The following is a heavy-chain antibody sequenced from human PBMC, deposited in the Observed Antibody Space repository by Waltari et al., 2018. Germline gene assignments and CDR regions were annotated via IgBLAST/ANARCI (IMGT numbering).Heavy chain of an antibody. J-gene: IGHJ4*02. CDR3: ARERVSSSLYYFDY. CDR2: IYYSGST. Sequence: QLQLQESGPGLVKPSETLSLTCTVSGGSISSSSYYWGWIRQPPGKGLEWIGSIYYSGSTYDNPSLKSRVTISVDTSKNQFSLKLSSVTAADTAVYYCARERVSSSLYYFDYWGQGTLVTVSS. V-gene: IGHV4-39*07. CDR1: GGSISSSSYY. D-gene: IGHD6-6*01.